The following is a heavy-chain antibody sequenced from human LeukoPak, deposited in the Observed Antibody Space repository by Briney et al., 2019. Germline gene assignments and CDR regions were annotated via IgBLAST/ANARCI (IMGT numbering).Heavy chain of an antibody. CDR2: ISGNGGST. J-gene: IGHJ4*02. Sequence: PGASLRLSCAASGFTFSSYAMSWVRQAPGKGLEWVSSISGNGGSTKYADSVKGRFTISRDNSKNTLYLQMNSLRTEDTAVYYCARFRGYSYGLDYWGQGTLVTVSS. D-gene: IGHD5-18*01. CDR1: GFTFSSYA. CDR3: ARFRGYSYGLDY. V-gene: IGHV3-23*01.